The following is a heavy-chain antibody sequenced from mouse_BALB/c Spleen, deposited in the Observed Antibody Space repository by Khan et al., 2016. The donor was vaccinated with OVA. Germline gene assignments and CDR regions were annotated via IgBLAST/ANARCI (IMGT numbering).Heavy chain of an antibody. CDR2: INPTSGYT. CDR1: GYTFTTYW. Sequence: QVQLKQSGAELAKPGASVKMSCKASGYTFTTYWMHWVKQRPGQGLEWIGYINPTSGYTDYNDKFKDRATLSADKSSSTAYMQLNSLTSEDSAVLYCTRERIDYGGQGPTLTVSS. V-gene: IGHV1-7*01. J-gene: IGHJ2*01. CDR3: TRERIDY.